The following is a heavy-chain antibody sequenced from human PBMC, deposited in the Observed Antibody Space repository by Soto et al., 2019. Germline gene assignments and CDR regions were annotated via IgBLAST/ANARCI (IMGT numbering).Heavy chain of an antibody. CDR1: GYTFTTYY. CDR3: ERDPNFSLPFHNYDMHV. CDR2: INPHTGSD. Sequence: QVQLMQSGAEMKKPGASVMVSCKASGYTFTTYYIHWVRQAPGQGLDWMGIINPHTGSDSYARRFQGSFVLTRDTSTSSGYMEVSSLGSVDTGCYFCERDPNFSLPFHNYDMHVWGPETAVTVSS. V-gene: IGHV1-46*01. J-gene: IGHJ6*02.